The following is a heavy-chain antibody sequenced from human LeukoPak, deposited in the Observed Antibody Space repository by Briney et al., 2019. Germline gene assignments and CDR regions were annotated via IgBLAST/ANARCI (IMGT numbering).Heavy chain of an antibody. J-gene: IGHJ3*02. CDR2: IYYSGST. CDR1: GGSISSYY. D-gene: IGHD1-1*01. V-gene: IGHV4-59*01. Sequence: PSETLSLTCTVSGGSISSYYWSWIRQPPGKGLEWIGYIYYSGSTNYNPSLKSRVTISVDTSKNQFSLKLSSVTAADTAVYYCARDVTTLTRGAFDIWGQGTMVTVSS. CDR3: ARDVTTLTRGAFDI.